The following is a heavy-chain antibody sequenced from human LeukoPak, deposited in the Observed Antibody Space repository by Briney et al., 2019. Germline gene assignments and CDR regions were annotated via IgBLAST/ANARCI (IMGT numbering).Heavy chain of an antibody. CDR1: GFTFSSYW. D-gene: IGHD5-18*01. J-gene: IGHJ6*02. Sequence: PGGSLRLSCAASGFTFSSYWMSWVRQAPGKGLEWVANIKQDGSEKYYVDSVRGRFTISRDNAKNSLYLQMNSLRAEDTAVYYCARCTAMVSNYYYGMDVWGQGTTATVSS. V-gene: IGHV3-7*01. CDR2: IKQDGSEK. CDR3: ARCTAMVSNYYYGMDV.